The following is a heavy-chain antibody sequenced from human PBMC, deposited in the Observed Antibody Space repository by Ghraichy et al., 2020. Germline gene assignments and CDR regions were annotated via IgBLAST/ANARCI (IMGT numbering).Heavy chain of an antibody. CDR3: ARGKGGVVVPPGSYYYYGMDV. CDR2: TRNKANSYTI. V-gene: IGHV3-72*01. J-gene: IGHJ6*02. D-gene: IGHD2-2*01. Sequence: GESLNISCAASGFTFSDHYMDWVRQAPGKGLEWVGRTRNKANSYTIEYAASVKGRFTISRDDSKSSLYLQMNSLKTEDTAVYYCARGKGGVVVPPGSYYYYGMDVWGQGTTVTVSS. CDR1: GFTFSDHY.